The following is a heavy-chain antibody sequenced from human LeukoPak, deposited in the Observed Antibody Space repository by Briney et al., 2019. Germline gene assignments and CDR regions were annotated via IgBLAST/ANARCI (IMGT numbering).Heavy chain of an antibody. CDR2: ISSSGSTI. V-gene: IGHV3-11*01. CDR3: ASTPRYYDILTGYYL. CDR1: GFTFSDYY. D-gene: IGHD3-9*01. J-gene: IGHJ4*02. Sequence: GGSLRLSCAASGFTFSDYYMSWIRQAPGKGLEWVSYISSSGSTIYYADSVKGRFTISRDNAKNSLYLQMNSLRAEDTAVYYCASTPRYYDILTGYYLWGQGTLVTVSS.